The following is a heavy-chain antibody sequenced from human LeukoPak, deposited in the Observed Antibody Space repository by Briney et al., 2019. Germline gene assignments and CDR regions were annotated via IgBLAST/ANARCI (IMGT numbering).Heavy chain of an antibody. CDR1: GFTFRTYA. Sequence: PGGSLRLFCAASGFTFRTYAMSWVRRAPGKGLEWVSTVSGSGGNTYYADYVKGRFTISRDNSKNTLYLQMNSLRAEDTAVYYCARSQGFDYWGQGTLVTVSS. V-gene: IGHV3-23*01. CDR2: VSGSGGNT. CDR3: ARSQGFDY. J-gene: IGHJ4*02.